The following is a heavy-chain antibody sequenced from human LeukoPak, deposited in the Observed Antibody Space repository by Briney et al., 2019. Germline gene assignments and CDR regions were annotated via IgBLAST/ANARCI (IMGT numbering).Heavy chain of an antibody. V-gene: IGHV4-34*01. J-gene: IGHJ4*02. D-gene: IGHD3-9*01. CDR1: GGSITGYY. CDR2: IHYTGAT. Sequence: MASETLSLTCAVYGGSITGYYWSWIRQTPGRGLEWVGEIHYTGATSYNPSLKSRATISTDTSKNQLSLRLSSVTAADTAVYYCARGNILTGYCFDFWGQGALVTVSS. CDR3: ARGNILTGYCFDF.